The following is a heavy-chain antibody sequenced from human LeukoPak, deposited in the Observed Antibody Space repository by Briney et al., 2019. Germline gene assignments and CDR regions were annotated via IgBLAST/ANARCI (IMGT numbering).Heavy chain of an antibody. J-gene: IGHJ4*02. Sequence: GGSLRLSCAAYGFSFSTYTMNWARQAPGKGLEWVSSISGSGSYIYYSDSVKGRFTISRDNAKNSLSLQMNSLRAEDTAIYYCASHFWNYYRIDYWGQGILVTVSS. V-gene: IGHV3-21*01. CDR3: ASHFWNYYRIDY. CDR1: GFSFSTYT. CDR2: ISGSGSYI. D-gene: IGHD3-3*02.